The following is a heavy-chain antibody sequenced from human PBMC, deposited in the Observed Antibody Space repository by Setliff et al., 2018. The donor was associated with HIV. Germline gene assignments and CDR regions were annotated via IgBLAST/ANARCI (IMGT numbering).Heavy chain of an antibody. CDR2: IFGDDDK. J-gene: IGHJ4*02. V-gene: IGHV2-5*02. CDR3: AHMNYGLLTGYYTGFDY. CDR1: GFSISGGGVG. D-gene: IGHD3-9*01. Sequence: SGPTLVNPTQTLTLTCTFSGFSISGGGVGVGWIRQPPGKGLEWLALIFGDDDKRYTPSLKRRLSLTKDTSKSQVTLTMTDLDPVDTATYYCAHMNYGLLTGYYTGFDYWGQGMLVT.